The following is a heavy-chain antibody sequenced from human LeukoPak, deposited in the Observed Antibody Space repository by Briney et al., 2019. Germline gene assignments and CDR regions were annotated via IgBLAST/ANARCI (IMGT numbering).Heavy chain of an antibody. V-gene: IGHV4-59*01. Sequence: SETLSLTCPVSGGSLSSYYWSWIRQPPGKGLESIGSTYYSGSTNYNPSLKIRVTTSVDTSKNQFPLKLSSVTAADTAVYYCARYYGGNIDYWGQGTLVTVSS. J-gene: IGHJ4*02. CDR1: GGSLSSYY. CDR3: ARYYGGNIDY. D-gene: IGHD4-23*01. CDR2: TYYSGST.